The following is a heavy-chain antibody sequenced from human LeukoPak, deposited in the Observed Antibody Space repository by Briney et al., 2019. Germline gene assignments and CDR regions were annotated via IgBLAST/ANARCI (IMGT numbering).Heavy chain of an antibody. V-gene: IGHV4-59*01. CDR2: TYSSGST. Sequence: RASETLSLTCSVSGASISSYYWNWIRQPPGKGLEWIGNTYSSGSTNYNPSLKSRVTISLDTSKSQFSLRLSSVTAADTAVYYCARGRSNYNDLDYWGQGTLVTVSS. D-gene: IGHD4-11*01. J-gene: IGHJ4*02. CDR1: GASISSYY. CDR3: ARGRSNYNDLDY.